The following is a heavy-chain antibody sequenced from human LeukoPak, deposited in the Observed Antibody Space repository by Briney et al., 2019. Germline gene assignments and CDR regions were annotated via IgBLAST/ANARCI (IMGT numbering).Heavy chain of an antibody. Sequence: PSETLSLTCIVSSGSISSSNYYWGWIRQPPGKGLEWIGSIYYSGSTYYNPSLKSRVTISVDTSKNQFSLKLSSVTAADTGVYYCARGTYGGGGKNWFDPWGQGTLVTVSS. D-gene: IGHD3-16*01. CDR2: IYYSGST. V-gene: IGHV4-39*07. CDR3: ARGTYGGGGKNWFDP. CDR1: SGSISSSNYY. J-gene: IGHJ5*02.